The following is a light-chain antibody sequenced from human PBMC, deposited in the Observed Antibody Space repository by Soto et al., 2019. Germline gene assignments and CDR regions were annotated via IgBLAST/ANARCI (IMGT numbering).Light chain of an antibody. Sequence: QSALTQPPSASGSPGQSVTISCTGTSSDVGGYNYVSWYQQNPGKVPKLMIYEVNKRPSGVPDRFSGSKSGNTASPTVSGLQAEDEADYYCTSYAGGNNVFGTGTKVTVL. CDR1: SSDVGGYNY. V-gene: IGLV2-8*01. J-gene: IGLJ1*01. CDR2: EVN. CDR3: TSYAGGNNV.